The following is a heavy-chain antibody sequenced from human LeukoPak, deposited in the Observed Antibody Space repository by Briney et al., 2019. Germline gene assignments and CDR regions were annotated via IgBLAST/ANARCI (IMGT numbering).Heavy chain of an antibody. CDR2: IYSGGNT. Sequence: GGSLRLSCAASGFTVSNTYMSWVRQAPGNGLEWVSLIYSGGNTYYADSVKGRFSISRDNSKNTLYLQMSSLRAEDTAVYYCVKEGYSSGWYHGGFDPWGQGTLVTVSS. D-gene: IGHD6-19*01. V-gene: IGHV3-53*05. J-gene: IGHJ5*02. CDR1: GFTVSNTY. CDR3: VKEGYSSGWYHGGFDP.